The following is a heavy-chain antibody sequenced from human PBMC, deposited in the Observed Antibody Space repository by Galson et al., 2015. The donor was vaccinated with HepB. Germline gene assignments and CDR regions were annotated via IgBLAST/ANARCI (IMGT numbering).Heavy chain of an antibody. D-gene: IGHD3-10*01. CDR2: ISDDGSNK. CDR1: GFTFSSYA. V-gene: IGHV3-30*04. Sequence: SLRLSCAASGFTFSSYAMHGVRQAPGKGLEWVAVISDDGSNKYYADSVKGRFTISRDNSKNTLYLQMNSLRAEDTAVYYCARGRMVQGLTLRYDAFDIWGQGTMVTVSS. CDR3: ARGRMVQGLTLRYDAFDI. J-gene: IGHJ3*02.